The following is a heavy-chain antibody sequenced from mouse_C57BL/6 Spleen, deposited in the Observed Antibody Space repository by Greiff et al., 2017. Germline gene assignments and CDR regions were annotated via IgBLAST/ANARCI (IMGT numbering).Heavy chain of an antibody. CDR3: ARDERRYAMDY. V-gene: IGHV1-82*01. J-gene: IGHJ4*01. CDR1: GYAFSSSW. CDR2: IYPGDGDT. Sequence: VQLQESGPELVKPGASVKISCKASGYAFSSSWMNWVKQRPGKGLEWIGRIYPGDGDTNYNGKFKGKATLTADKSSSTAYMQLSSLTSEDSAVYVCARDERRYAMDYWGQGTSVTVSS.